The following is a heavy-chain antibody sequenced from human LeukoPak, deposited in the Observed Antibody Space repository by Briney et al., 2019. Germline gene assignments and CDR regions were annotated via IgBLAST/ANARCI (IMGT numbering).Heavy chain of an antibody. V-gene: IGHV3-30*02. CDR2: IRSDGSNK. CDR3: ARGPNYDILTGWRKTHNAFDI. Sequence: GGSLRLSCAASGFTFSSYGMHWVRQAPGKGLEGVAFIRSDGSNKYYADSVKGRFPISRDNSKNTLYLQMTSLRAEDTAVYYCARGPNYDILTGWRKTHNAFDIWGQGTMVTVSS. J-gene: IGHJ3*02. D-gene: IGHD3-9*01. CDR1: GFTFSSYG.